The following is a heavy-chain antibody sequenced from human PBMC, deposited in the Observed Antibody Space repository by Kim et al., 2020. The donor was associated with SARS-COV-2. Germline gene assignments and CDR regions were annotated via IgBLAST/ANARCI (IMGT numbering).Heavy chain of an antibody. J-gene: IGHJ4*02. CDR3: AREGGIAVAGRGRIDY. D-gene: IGHD6-19*01. CDR1: GGSFSGYY. CDR2: INHSGST. V-gene: IGHV4-34*01. Sequence: SETLSLTCAVYGGSFSGYYWSWIRQPPGKGLEWIGEINHSGSTNYNPSLKSRVTISVDTSKNQFSLKLSSVTAADTAVYYCAREGGIAVAGRGRIDYWGQGTLVTVSS.